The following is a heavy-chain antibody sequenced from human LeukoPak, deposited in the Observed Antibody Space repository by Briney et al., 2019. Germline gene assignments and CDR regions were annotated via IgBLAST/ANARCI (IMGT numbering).Heavy chain of an antibody. Sequence: PSETLSLTCTVSGGSISSYYWSWVRQPPGKGLEWVGYIYYSGSTNYNPSLKSRVTISVDTSKNQFSLKLSSVTAADTAVYYCARGNIVVVPAAIRRSSGYFDLWGRGTLVTVSS. J-gene: IGHJ2*01. V-gene: IGHV4-59*01. CDR1: GGSISSYY. D-gene: IGHD2-2*02. CDR2: IYYSGST. CDR3: ARGNIVVVPAAIRRSSGYFDL.